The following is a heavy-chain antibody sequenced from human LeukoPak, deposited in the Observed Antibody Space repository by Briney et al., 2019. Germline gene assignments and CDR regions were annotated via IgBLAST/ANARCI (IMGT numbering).Heavy chain of an antibody. V-gene: IGHV3-9*01. D-gene: IGHD3-10*01. CDR1: GFTFDDYA. CDR3: AKDTGGSGSYYDAFDI. CDR2: ISWNSGSI. Sequence: GRSLRLSCAASGFTFDDYAMHWVRQAPGKGLEWVSGISWNSGSIGYADSVKGRFTISRDNAKNSLYLQMNSLRAEDTALYYCAKDTGGSGSYYDAFDIWGQGTMVTVSS. J-gene: IGHJ3*02.